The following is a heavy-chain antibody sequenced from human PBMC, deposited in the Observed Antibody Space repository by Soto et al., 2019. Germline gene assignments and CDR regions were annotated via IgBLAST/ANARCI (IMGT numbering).Heavy chain of an antibody. CDR3: AKDHGEHRGYQLSNFDY. V-gene: IGHV3-23*01. Sequence: EVQLLESGGGLVQPGGSLRLSCAASGFTFSSYAMSWVRQAPGKGLEWVSAISGSGGSTYYADSVKGRFTISRDNSKNTLYLQMNSLRAEDTAVYYCAKDHGEHRGYQLSNFDYWGQGTLVTVSS. D-gene: IGHD2-2*01. J-gene: IGHJ4*02. CDR2: ISGSGGST. CDR1: GFTFSSYA.